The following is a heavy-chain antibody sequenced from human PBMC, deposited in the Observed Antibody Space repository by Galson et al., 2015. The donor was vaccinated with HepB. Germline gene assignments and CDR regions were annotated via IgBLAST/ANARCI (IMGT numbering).Heavy chain of an antibody. CDR2: ISSSSSYT. D-gene: IGHD3-10*01. J-gene: IGHJ4*02. Sequence: SLRLSCAASGFTFSDYYMSWIRQAPGKGLEWVSYISSSSSYTNYADSVKGRFTISRDNAKNSLYLQMSSLRAEDTAVYYCARSPLLWFGDRRLSGFDYWGQGTLVTVSS. CDR1: GFTFSDYY. V-gene: IGHV3-11*06. CDR3: ARSPLLWFGDRRLSGFDY.